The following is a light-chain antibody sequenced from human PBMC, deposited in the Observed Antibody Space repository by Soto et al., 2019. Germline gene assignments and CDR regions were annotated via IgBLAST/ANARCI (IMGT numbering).Light chain of an antibody. V-gene: IGLV2-14*01. J-gene: IGLJ1*01. CDR1: SSDVGGYNY. Sequence: QSAPTQPAAGSGCPGQSMNIPCTGTSSDVGGYNYVSWYQQHPGKAPKLIIYDVSNRPSGVSNRFSGSKSGNTASLTISGLQAEDEADYYCSSYTSSSPPSHVFGTGTKVTVL. CDR3: SSYTSSSPPSHV. CDR2: DVS.